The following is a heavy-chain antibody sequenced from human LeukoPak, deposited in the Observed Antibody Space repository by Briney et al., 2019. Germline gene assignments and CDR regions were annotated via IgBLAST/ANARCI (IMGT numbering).Heavy chain of an antibody. D-gene: IGHD5-18*01. Sequence: ASVKVSCKASGYTFTSYYMHWVRQAPGQGLEWMGIINPSGGSTSYAQKFQGRVTMTRDTSISTAYMELSRLRSDDTAVYYCARDLDTAMANWGQGTLVTVSS. CDR2: INPSGGST. CDR1: GYTFTSYY. V-gene: IGHV1-46*01. J-gene: IGHJ4*02. CDR3: ARDLDTAMAN.